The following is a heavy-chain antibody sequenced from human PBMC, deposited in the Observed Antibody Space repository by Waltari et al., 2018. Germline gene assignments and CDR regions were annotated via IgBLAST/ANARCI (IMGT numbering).Heavy chain of an antibody. CDR1: GGSISSGGYY. CDR3: ARGNGKYGFDP. J-gene: IGHJ5*02. V-gene: IGHV4-31*03. D-gene: IGHD2-2*01. Sequence: QVQLQESGPGLVKPSQTLSLTCTVSGGSISSGGYYWSWIRPHPGKGLEWIGYIDYSGSTYYSPALKSRVTISVDTSKNQFSLKLSSVTAADTAVYYCARGNGKYGFDPWGQGTLVTVSS. CDR2: IDYSGST.